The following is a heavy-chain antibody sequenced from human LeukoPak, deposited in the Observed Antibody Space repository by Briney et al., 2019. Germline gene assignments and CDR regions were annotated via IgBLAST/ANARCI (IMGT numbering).Heavy chain of an antibody. D-gene: IGHD6-25*01. CDR1: GGSISSSSYH. J-gene: IGHJ3*02. V-gene: IGHV4-39*01. Sequence: SETLSLTCSVSGGSISSSSYHWGWIRQPPGKGLEWIGNIYDSGSSYYNPSLKSRVTISIDTSKNQFSLKLSSVTAADTAVYYCASPLAASGLRAFDIWGQGTMVTVSS. CDR3: ASPLAASGLRAFDI. CDR2: IYDSGSS.